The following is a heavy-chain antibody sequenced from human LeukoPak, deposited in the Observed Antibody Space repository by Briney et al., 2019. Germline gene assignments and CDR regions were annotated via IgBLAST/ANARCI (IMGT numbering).Heavy chain of an antibody. V-gene: IGHV1-69*13. J-gene: IGHJ4*02. CDR2: IIPIFGTA. CDR3: ATRLGATGPFDY. CDR1: GGTFSSYA. D-gene: IGHD3-10*01. Sequence: SVKVSCKASGGTFSSYAISWVRQAPGQGLEWMGGIIPIFGTANYAQKFQGRVTIIADESTSTAYMELSSLRSEDTAVYYCATRLGATGPFDYWGQGTLVTVSS.